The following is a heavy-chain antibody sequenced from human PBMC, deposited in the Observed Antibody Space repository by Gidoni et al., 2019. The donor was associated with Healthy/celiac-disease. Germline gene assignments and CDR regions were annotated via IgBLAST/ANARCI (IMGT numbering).Heavy chain of an antibody. CDR2: ISYDGSNK. CDR1: VFTFSSYG. CDR3: AKDRQWLVLLAHADYFDY. V-gene: IGHV3-30*18. J-gene: IGHJ4*02. Sequence: QVQLVESGGGVVQPGRSLRLCCAASVFTFSSYGLHWVRQAPGKGLEWVAVISYDGSNKYYADSVKGRFTISRDNSKNTLYLQMNSLRAEDTAVYYCAKDRQWLVLLAHADYFDYWGQGTLVTVSS. D-gene: IGHD6-19*01.